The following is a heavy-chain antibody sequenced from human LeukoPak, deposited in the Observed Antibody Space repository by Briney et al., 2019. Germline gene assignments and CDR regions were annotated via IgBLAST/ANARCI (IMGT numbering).Heavy chain of an antibody. CDR3: ARETYYYDSSGYGSAFDI. CDR1: GFTVSSNY. D-gene: IGHD3-22*01. V-gene: IGHV3-53*01. Sequence: PGGSLRLSCAASGFTVSSNYMSWVRQAPGKGLEWVSVIYSGGSTYYADSVKGRFTISRDNSKNTLYLQMNSLRAEDTAVYHCARETYYYDSSGYGSAFDIWGQGTMVTVSS. J-gene: IGHJ3*02. CDR2: IYSGGST.